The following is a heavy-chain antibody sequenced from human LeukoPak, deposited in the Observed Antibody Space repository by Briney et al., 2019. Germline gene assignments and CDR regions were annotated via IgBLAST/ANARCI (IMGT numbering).Heavy chain of an antibody. V-gene: IGHV3-23*01. D-gene: IGHD3-22*01. CDR1: GLTFTNYA. Sequence: GGSLRLSCAASGLTFTNYAMSWVRQAPGKGLEWVSAIRGRGGSTYYADSVKGRFTISRDNSKTTLYLQMNSLRAEDTAVYYCAKHPGEGYFDSSGYYHYYFDYWGQGTLVTVSS. CDR2: IRGRGGST. CDR3: AKHPGEGYFDSSGYYHYYFDY. J-gene: IGHJ4*02.